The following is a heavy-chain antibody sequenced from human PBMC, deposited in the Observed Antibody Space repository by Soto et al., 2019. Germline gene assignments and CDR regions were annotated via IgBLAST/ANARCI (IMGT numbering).Heavy chain of an antibody. D-gene: IGHD2-21*02. J-gene: IGHJ4*02. CDR3: AKEKAPNGGNSLGYFDS. Sequence: EVQLLGSGGGLVQPGGSLRLSCAASGFTFTSYGMSWVRQAPGKGLEWVSVISDSGDKTYYADSVRGRFTVSRDNPRNTLYLQMNSLRAEDTAVYYCAKEKAPNGGNSLGYFDSWGQGTLVTVSS. CDR2: ISDSGDKT. V-gene: IGHV3-23*01. CDR1: GFTFTSYG.